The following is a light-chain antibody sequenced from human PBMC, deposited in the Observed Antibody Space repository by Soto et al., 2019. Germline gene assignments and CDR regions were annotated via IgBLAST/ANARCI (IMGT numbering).Light chain of an antibody. V-gene: IGKV3-11*01. Sequence: ETVLTQSPATLSLSPGERATLSCRASQSISSSLAWYQQTPGQAPRLLIYDASKRATGIPARYSGSGSATDFPLTISSLEPEDFAVYYRQQRFSWLSFGPGTKVDIK. CDR3: QQRFSWLS. CDR2: DAS. J-gene: IGKJ3*01. CDR1: QSISSS.